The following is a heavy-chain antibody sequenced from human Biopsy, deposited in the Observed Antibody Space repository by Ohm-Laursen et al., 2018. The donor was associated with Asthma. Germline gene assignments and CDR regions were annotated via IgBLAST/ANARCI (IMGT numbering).Heavy chain of an antibody. CDR2: ITTDDVHK. J-gene: IGHJ4*02. CDR3: ARGEDPRPVADHLDI. Sequence: SLRLSCAASGFTFSAYGMHWVRQAPGEGLEWLALITTDDVHKYNGESVRGRFSISRDNSKRTVYLHMAGLTVADTAVYFCARGEDPRPVADHLDIWGQGARVIVSS. CDR1: GFTFSAYG. D-gene: IGHD6-6*01. V-gene: IGHV3-33*08.